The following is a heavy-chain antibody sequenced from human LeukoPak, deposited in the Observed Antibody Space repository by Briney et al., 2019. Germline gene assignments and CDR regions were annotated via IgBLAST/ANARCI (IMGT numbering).Heavy chain of an antibody. D-gene: IGHD5-24*01. CDR1: GFTFSSYG. V-gene: IGHV3-30*18. J-gene: IGHJ4*02. CDR2: ISYDGSNK. CDR3: AKDSRDACGPAIIKS. Sequence: GGSLRLSCAASGFTFSSYGMHWVRQAPGKGLEGVAVISYDGSNKYYADSVKGRFTISRDNSKNTLYLKMNSLRAEDTAVYYCAKDSRDACGPAIIKSWGQGTLVTVSS.